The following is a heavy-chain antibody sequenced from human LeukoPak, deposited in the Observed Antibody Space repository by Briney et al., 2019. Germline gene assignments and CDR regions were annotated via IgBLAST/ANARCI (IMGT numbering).Heavy chain of an antibody. CDR3: AREGQGYGGKDY. J-gene: IGHJ4*02. V-gene: IGHV3-7*05. Sequence: GGSLRLSCAASGFTFSNYWMSWVRQAPGKGLEWVANIKEDGSDKYYVDSEKGRFTISRDNAKNSLYLQMNSLRAEDTAVYYCAREGQGYGGKDYWGQGTRVTVSS. CDR2: IKEDGSDK. D-gene: IGHD1-26*01. CDR1: GFTFSNYW.